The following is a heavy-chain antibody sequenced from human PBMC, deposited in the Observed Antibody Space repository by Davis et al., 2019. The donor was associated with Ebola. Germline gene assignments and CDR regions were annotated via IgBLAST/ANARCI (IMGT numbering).Heavy chain of an antibody. Sequence: PSETLSLTCTVSGGSISSYYWSWIRQPPGKGLEWIGYIYYSGSTNYNPSLKSRVTISVDTSKNQFSLKLSSVTAADTAVYYCAREGVVVTIFDYWGQGTLVTVSS. D-gene: IGHD2-15*01. J-gene: IGHJ4*02. CDR1: GGSISSYY. CDR2: IYYSGST. V-gene: IGHV4-59*01. CDR3: AREGVVVTIFDY.